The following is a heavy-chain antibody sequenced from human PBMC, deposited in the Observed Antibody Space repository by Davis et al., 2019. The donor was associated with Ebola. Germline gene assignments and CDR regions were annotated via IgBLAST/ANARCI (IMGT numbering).Heavy chain of an antibody. V-gene: IGHV3-7*03. CDR3: ARERYYYDSSGYYDY. J-gene: IGHJ4*02. CDR1: GFTFSSYW. D-gene: IGHD3-22*01. Sequence: GESLKISCAASGFTFSSYWMSWVRQAPGKGLEWVANIKQDGSEKYYVDSVKGRFTISRDNAKNSLYLQMNSLRAEDTAVYYCARERYYYDSSGYYDYWGQGTLVTVSS. CDR2: IKQDGSEK.